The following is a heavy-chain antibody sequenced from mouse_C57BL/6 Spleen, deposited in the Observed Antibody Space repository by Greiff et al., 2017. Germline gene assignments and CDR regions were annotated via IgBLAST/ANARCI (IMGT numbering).Heavy chain of an antibody. V-gene: IGHV1-69*01. CDR1: GYTFTSYW. D-gene: IGHD1-1*01. J-gene: IGHJ2*01. Sequence: QVQLKQPGAELVMPGASVKLSCKASGYTFTSYWMHWVKQRPGQGLEWIGEIDPSDSYTNYNQKFKGKSTLTVDKSSSTAYMQLSSLTSEDSAVYYCARATTVVATSFDYWGQGTTLTVSS. CDR3: ARATTVVATSFDY. CDR2: IDPSDSYT.